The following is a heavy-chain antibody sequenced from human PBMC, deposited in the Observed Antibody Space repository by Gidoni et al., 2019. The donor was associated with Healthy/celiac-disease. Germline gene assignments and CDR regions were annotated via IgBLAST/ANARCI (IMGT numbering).Heavy chain of an antibody. J-gene: IGHJ3*02. D-gene: IGHD4-4*01. CDR1: GGSISSYY. CDR3: ARDVEMATITDAFDI. CDR2: IYTSGST. Sequence: QVQLQASGPGLVKPSETLSLTCTVSGGSISSYYCSWIRQPAGKGLEWIGRIYTSGSTNYNPSLKSRVTMSVDTSKNQFSLKLSSVTAADTAVYYCARDVEMATITDAFDIWGQGTMVTVSS. V-gene: IGHV4-4*07.